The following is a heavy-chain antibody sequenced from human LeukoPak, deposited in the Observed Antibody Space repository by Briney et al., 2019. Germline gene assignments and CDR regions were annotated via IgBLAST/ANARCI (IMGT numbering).Heavy chain of an antibody. Sequence: GGSLRLSRVASGFTFSDYIMNWVRQAPGKGLEWVSTVTGSGITTSYAASVKGRFTISRDNSKNTLYLQMNSLRAEDTAVYYCAKSVAIGFDIWGQGTMVTVSS. J-gene: IGHJ3*02. CDR1: GFTFSDYI. CDR2: VTGSGITT. CDR3: AKSVAIGFDI. V-gene: IGHV3-23*01. D-gene: IGHD5-12*01.